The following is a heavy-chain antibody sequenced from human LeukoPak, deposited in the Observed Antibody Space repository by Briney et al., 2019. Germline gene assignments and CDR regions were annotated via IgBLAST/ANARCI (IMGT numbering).Heavy chain of an antibody. CDR1: GYSFTGYN. Sequence: ASVKVSCKPSGYSFTGYNMHWVRQAPGQGLEWMGWINPMRGGTKYAQKFQGRLTMTSDTSISTAYMDLTSLTPDDTAVYYCARGMGSSWFDHWGQGTLVTVSS. J-gene: IGHJ5*02. CDR3: ARGMGSSWFDH. CDR2: INPMRGGT. D-gene: IGHD2-2*01. V-gene: IGHV1-2*02.